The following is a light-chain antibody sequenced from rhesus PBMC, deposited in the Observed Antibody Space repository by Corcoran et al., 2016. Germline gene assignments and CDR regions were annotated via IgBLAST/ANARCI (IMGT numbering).Light chain of an antibody. J-gene: IGKJ1*01. CDR3: QQYNSAPWT. CDR1: QGISSW. V-gene: IGKV1-21*01. CDR2: KAS. Sequence: DIQMTQSPSSLSASVGDRVTITCRASQGISSWLAWYQQKPGKAPKLLIYKASSLQRGVPSRFIGSGSGTDVTLTISSLQPEDFATYDCQQYNSAPWTFGQGTKVEIK.